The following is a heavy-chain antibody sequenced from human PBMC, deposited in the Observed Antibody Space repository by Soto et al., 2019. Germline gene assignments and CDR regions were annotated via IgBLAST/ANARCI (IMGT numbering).Heavy chain of an antibody. J-gene: IGHJ4*02. CDR1: GFTFSSYA. V-gene: IGHV3-23*01. D-gene: IGHD3-22*01. CDR3: AKDPSAHDSSGYYVYFDY. CDR2: ISGSGGST. Sequence: GGSLRLSCAASGFTFSSYAMSWVRQAPGKGLEWVSAISGSGGSTYYADSVKGRFTISRDNSKNTLYLQMNSLRAEDTAVYYCAKDPSAHDSSGYYVYFDYWGQGTLVTVSS.